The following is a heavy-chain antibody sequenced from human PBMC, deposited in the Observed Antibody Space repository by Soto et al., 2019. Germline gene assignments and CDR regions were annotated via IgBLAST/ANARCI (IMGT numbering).Heavy chain of an antibody. CDR2: ISGRDGST. CDR1: GFTFSSYA. D-gene: IGHD1-26*01. CDR3: AKEVGVHGTPLFDH. J-gene: IGHJ4*02. V-gene: IGHV3-23*01. Sequence: EGQLLESGGGLVQPGGSLRLSCAASGFTFSSYAMSWVRQAPGKGLEWVSGISGRDGSTYYTDSVKGRFTISRDNSKNTLHLQMNSLRAEDTAVYYCAKEVGVHGTPLFDHWGQGTLVTVSS.